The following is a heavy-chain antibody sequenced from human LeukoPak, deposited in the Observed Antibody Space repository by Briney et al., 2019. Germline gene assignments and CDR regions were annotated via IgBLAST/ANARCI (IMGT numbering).Heavy chain of an antibody. CDR2: ISGSGGST. CDR3: AKDLKIFRY. D-gene: IGHD2/OR15-2a*01. CDR1: GFTFNNYW. V-gene: IGHV3-23*01. J-gene: IGHJ4*02. Sequence: PGGSLRLSCVASGFTFNNYWMSWVRQAPGKGLEWVSAISGSGGSTYYADSVKGRFTISRDNSKNTLYLQMNSLRAEDTAVYYCAKDLKIFRYWGQGTLVTVSS.